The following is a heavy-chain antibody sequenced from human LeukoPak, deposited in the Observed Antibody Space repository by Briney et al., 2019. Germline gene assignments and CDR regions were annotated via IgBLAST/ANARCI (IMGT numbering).Heavy chain of an antibody. Sequence: SVKVSCKASGGTFSSYAISWVRQAPGQGLEWMGGIIPIFGTANYAQKFQGRVTITADESTSTAYVELSSLRSEDTAVYYCARGSSSWYGGLDYWGQGTLVTVSS. V-gene: IGHV1-69*01. CDR3: ARGSSSWYGGLDY. CDR2: IIPIFGTA. J-gene: IGHJ4*02. CDR1: GGTFSSYA. D-gene: IGHD6-13*01.